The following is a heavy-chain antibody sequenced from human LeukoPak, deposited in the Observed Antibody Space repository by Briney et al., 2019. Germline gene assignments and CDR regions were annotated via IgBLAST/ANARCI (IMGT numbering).Heavy chain of an antibody. CDR1: GFTFSSYA. CDR2: ISGTGGGT. V-gene: IGHV3-23*01. D-gene: IGHD3-22*01. CDR3: AKDHSSDSSGSHNWFDP. J-gene: IGHJ5*02. Sequence: GGSLRLSCAASGFTFSSYAMSWVRQAPGKGLEWVSAISGTGGGTYYADSVKGRFTISRDNSKNTLYLQMNSLRADDTAVYYCAKDHSSDSSGSHNWFDPWGQGTLVTVSS.